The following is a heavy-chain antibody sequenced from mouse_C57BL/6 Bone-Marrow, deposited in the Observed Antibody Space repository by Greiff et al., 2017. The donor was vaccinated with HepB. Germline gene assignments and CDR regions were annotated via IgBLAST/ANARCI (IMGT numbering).Heavy chain of an antibody. D-gene: IGHD2-4*01. Sequence: VQLQQPGAELVKPGASVKLSCKASGYTFTSYWMHWVKQRPGRGLEWIGRIDPNSGGTKNNEKFKSKATLTVDKPSSTASMQLSSLTSEDSAVYYCSRGDYRGYDAMDYWGQGTSVTVSS. CDR1: GYTFTSYW. CDR3: SRGDYRGYDAMDY. V-gene: IGHV1-72*01. CDR2: IDPNSGGT. J-gene: IGHJ4*01.